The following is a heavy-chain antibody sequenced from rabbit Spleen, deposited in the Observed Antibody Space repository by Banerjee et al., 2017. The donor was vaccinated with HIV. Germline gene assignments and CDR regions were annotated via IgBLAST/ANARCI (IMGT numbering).Heavy chain of an antibody. D-gene: IGHD1-1*01. V-gene: IGHV1S45*01. CDR3: ARDLDSVIGWNFGW. CDR2: INAVTGKT. J-gene: IGHJ4*01. CDR1: GFSFSNKAV. Sequence: QEQLVESGGGLVRPEGSLKLSCTVSGFSFSNKAVMCWVRQAPGKGLQWIACINAVTGKTHYATWAKGQFAFSKAASTTVTLQMTSLTAAATATCFCARDLDSVIGWNFGWWGPGTLVTVS.